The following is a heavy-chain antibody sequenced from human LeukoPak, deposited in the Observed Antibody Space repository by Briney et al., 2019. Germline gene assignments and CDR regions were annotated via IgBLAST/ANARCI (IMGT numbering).Heavy chain of an antibody. CDR3: ARGSLGIVTFDY. J-gene: IGHJ4*02. Sequence: SVKVSFKASGGTFSSYAISWVRQAPGQGLEWMGRIIPILGTANCAQKFQGRVTITADKSTSTAYMELSSLRSEDTAVYYCARGSLGIVTFDYWGQGTLVTVSS. CDR2: IIPILGTA. V-gene: IGHV1-69*04. CDR1: GGTFSSYA. D-gene: IGHD7-27*01.